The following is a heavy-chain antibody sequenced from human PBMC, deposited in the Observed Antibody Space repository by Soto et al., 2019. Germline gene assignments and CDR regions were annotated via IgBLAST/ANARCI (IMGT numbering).Heavy chain of an antibody. CDR3: ARDADGLHY. J-gene: IGHJ4*02. CDR2: ISSDGSST. V-gene: IGHV3-74*01. CDR1: GFTFSNFR. Sequence: PGGSLRLSCAASGFTFSNFRMHWVRQAPGKGLVWVSLISSDGSSTNYADSVKGRFTISRDNAKNTLYLQMNSLRGEDTAVYYCARDADGLHYWGQGTLVTVSS.